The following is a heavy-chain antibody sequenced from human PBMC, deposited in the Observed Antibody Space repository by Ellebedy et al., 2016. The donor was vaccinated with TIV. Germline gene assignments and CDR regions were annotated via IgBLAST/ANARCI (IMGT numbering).Heavy chain of an antibody. V-gene: IGHV4-59*01. Sequence: SETLSLTCSVSGGSISRYYWAWIRQPPGQGLEYIGYVYYTGNTDYRPSLRSRLTLAVDRSRNQISLKLTSVTAADTAMYYCARDSKNGWAFDIWGQGTMVTVSS. CDR1: GGSISRYY. CDR3: ARDSKNGWAFDI. D-gene: IGHD1-1*01. J-gene: IGHJ3*02. CDR2: VYYTGNT.